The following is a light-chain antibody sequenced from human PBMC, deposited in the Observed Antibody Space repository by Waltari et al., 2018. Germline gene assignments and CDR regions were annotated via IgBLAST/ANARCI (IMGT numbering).Light chain of an antibody. CDR1: RGHSSNV. Sequence: QLVLTQSPSAAASLGASARLTCTLSRGHSSNVIAWLQQQPERRPRYLRKLNSDGIYSKGDEIPDRSSGYSSGADRYPTISSVQAEDAADYYCQNGGHGTWVFGGGTKLTVL. V-gene: IGLV4-69*01. CDR2: LNSDGIY. J-gene: IGLJ3*02. CDR3: QNGGHGTWV.